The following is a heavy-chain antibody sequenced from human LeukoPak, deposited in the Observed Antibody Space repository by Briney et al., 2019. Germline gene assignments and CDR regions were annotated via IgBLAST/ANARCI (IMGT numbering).Heavy chain of an antibody. V-gene: IGHV3-20*04. Sequence: GGSLRLSCAASGFTFDDYGMSWVRHAPGKGLEWGSGINWNGGSTGYADSVKGRFTISRDNAKNSLYLQMNSLRAEDTALYYCARDTSTYYDFWSGYGDIWGQGTMVTVSS. CDR2: INWNGGST. D-gene: IGHD3-3*01. CDR1: GFTFDDYG. J-gene: IGHJ3*02. CDR3: ARDTSTYYDFWSGYGDI.